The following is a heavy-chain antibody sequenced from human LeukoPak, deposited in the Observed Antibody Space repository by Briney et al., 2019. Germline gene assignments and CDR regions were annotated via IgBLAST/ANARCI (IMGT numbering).Heavy chain of an antibody. CDR1: GGSISSYY. CDR2: IYYSGST. CDR3: ARSVGLGYCSSTSCYEVDNWFDP. Sequence: SETLSLTCTVSGGSISSYYWSWIRQPPGKGLEWIGYIYYSGSTNYNPSLKSRVTISVDTSKNQFSLKLSSVTAADTAVYYCARSVGLGYCSSTSCYEVDNWFDPWGQGTLVTVSS. J-gene: IGHJ5*02. V-gene: IGHV4-59*01. D-gene: IGHD2-2*01.